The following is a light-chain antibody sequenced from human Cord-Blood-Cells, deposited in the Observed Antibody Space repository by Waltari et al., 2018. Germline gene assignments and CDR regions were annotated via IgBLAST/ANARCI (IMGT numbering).Light chain of an antibody. CDR1: SSDVGSYTL. CDR2: EGS. Sequence: SAMTQPASVSGSPGQSITLSCTGTSSDVGSYTLVSWYQQPSGKAPKLMIYEGSKRPSGVSNRFSGSKSGNTASLTISGLQAEDEADDYCCSDAGSSPWVFGGGTKLTVL. J-gene: IGLJ3*02. V-gene: IGLV2-23*01. CDR3: CSDAGSSPWV.